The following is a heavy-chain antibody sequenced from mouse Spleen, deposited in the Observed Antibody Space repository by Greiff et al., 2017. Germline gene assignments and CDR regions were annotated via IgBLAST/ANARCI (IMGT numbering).Heavy chain of an antibody. CDR3: ARPSIYYDYLYAMDY. CDR2: ISSGSSTI. V-gene: IGHV5-17*01. J-gene: IGHJ4*01. D-gene: IGHD2-4*01. Sequence: EVKLVESGGGLVKPGGSLKLSCAASGFTFSDYGMHWVRQAPEKGLEWVAYISSGSSTIYYADTVKGRFTISRDNAKNTLFLQMTSLRSEDTAMYYCARPSIYYDYLYAMDYWGQGTSVTVSS. CDR1: GFTFSDYG.